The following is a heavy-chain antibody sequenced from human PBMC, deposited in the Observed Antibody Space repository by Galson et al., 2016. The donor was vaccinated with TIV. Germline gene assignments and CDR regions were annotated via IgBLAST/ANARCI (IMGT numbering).Heavy chain of an antibody. Sequence: SLRLSCAASGFTFGDYAMSWVRQAPGKGLEWVGFIRSKVYGGTTEYAASVKGRFTISRDDSKSIAYLQMKSLKSEDTAVYYCATDLASGRLLYRDASDVWGRGTMVTVSS. CDR2: IRSKVYGGTT. CDR3: ATDLASGRLLYRDASDV. J-gene: IGHJ3*01. V-gene: IGHV3-49*04. CDR1: GFTFGDYA. D-gene: IGHD3-10*01.